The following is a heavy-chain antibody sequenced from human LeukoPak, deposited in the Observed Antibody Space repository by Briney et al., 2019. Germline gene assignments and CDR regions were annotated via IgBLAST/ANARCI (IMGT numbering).Heavy chain of an antibody. Sequence: GGSLRLSCSASGFTFSSYAMHWVRQAPGKGLGYVSAISSNGGSTYYADSVKGRFTISRDNSKNTLYLQMSSLRAEDTAVYYCVKVWAAAGTFDYWGQGTLVTVSS. CDR3: VKVWAAAGTFDY. CDR1: GFTFSSYA. CDR2: ISSNGGST. J-gene: IGHJ4*02. D-gene: IGHD6-13*01. V-gene: IGHV3-64D*06.